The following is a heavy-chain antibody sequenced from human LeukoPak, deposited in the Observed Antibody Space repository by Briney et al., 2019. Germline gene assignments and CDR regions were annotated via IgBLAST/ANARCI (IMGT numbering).Heavy chain of an antibody. D-gene: IGHD6-19*01. V-gene: IGHV3-53*01. CDR2: IYSGGST. Sequence: SGGSLRLSCAASGFTVSSNYMSWVRQAPGKGLEWVSVIYSGGSTYYADSVKGRFTISRDNAKNSLYLQMNSLRGDDTAIYYCVRDFVAGEFDYWGQGTLVTVSS. CDR1: GFTVSSNY. CDR3: VRDFVAGEFDY. J-gene: IGHJ4*02.